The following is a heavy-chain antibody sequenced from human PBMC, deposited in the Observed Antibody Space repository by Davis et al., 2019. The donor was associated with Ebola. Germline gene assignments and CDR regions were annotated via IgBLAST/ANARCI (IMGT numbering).Heavy chain of an antibody. Sequence: MPSETLSLTCTVSGGSISSYYWSWIRQPPGKGLEWIGYIYYSGSTNYNPSLKSRVTISVDTSKNQFSLKLTSVTAADTAMYYCAGSEGKTGYYLRYYFHYWGQGTLVTVSS. D-gene: IGHD3-9*01. CDR3: AGSEGKTGYYLRYYFHY. J-gene: IGHJ4*02. CDR2: IYYSGST. V-gene: IGHV4-59*12. CDR1: GGSISSYY.